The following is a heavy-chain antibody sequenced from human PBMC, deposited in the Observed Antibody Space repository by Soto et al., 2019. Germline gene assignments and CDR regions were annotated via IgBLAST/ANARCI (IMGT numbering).Heavy chain of an antibody. Sequence: TSXTLSLTCAVSGGSFSGYYWTWIRQPPGTGLEWIGEINHSGSTNYNPSLKSRVTISVDTSKNQFSLKLTSVTAADTAVYYCARDKITGLFDYWGRGTLVTVSS. D-gene: IGHD2-8*02. J-gene: IGHJ4*02. CDR1: GGSFSGYY. CDR2: INHSGST. V-gene: IGHV4-34*01. CDR3: ARDKITGLFDY.